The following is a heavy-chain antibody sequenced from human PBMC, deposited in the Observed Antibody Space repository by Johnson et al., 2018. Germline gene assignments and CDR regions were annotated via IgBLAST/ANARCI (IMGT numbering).Heavy chain of an antibody. Sequence: QVQLVQSGGGVVQPGRSLRLSCTASGFTFRDFGIHWVRQAPGKGLEWVALISYDGRDEYYADSVKGRFTISRDNSKNTVNLQMNSLRAGDSAVYFCAKVRDGSGWYSAVHVWGQWTMVAVAS. CDR3: AKVRDGSGWYSAVHV. J-gene: IGHJ3*01. CDR2: ISYDGRDE. V-gene: IGHV3-30*18. D-gene: IGHD6-19*01. CDR1: GFTFRDFG.